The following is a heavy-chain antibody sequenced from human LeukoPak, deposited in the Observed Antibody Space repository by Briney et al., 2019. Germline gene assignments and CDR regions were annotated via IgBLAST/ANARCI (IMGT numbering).Heavy chain of an antibody. Sequence: GSLRLSCAASGLTSAYYGMRWAGQAPGKGLEWVSGINWIGGSTGYAASAKGRFTISRDNAKNSLYLQMNSMGADDTALYYCMRELYGDDEADYWGQRTLVTVPS. CDR1: GLTSAYYG. V-gene: IGHV3-20*04. D-gene: IGHD4-17*01. CDR3: MRELYGDDEADY. J-gene: IGHJ4*02. CDR2: INWIGGST.